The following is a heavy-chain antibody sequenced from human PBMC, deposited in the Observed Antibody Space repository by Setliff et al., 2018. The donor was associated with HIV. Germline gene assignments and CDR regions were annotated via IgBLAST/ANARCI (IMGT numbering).Heavy chain of an antibody. V-gene: IGHV4-4*09. CDR1: GGSISSYY. Sequence: LSLTCTVSGGSISSYYWSWIRQPPGKGLEWIGYIYTSGSVSYNPSLNSRVTISVDTSKNQFSLKVNSVTAADTAVYYCARSPRIGVAGEFEYWGQGTLVTVSS. CDR2: IYTSGSV. CDR3: ARSPRIGVAGEFEY. D-gene: IGHD6-19*01. J-gene: IGHJ4*02.